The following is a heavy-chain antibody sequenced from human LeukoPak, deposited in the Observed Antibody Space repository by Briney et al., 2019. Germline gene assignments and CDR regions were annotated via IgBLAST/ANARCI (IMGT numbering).Heavy chain of an antibody. D-gene: IGHD3-3*01. Sequence: GASVKVSCKASGYTFTSYGISWVRQAPGQGLEWMGWISAYNGNTNYAQKLQGRVTMTTDTSTSTAYMELRSLRSDDTAVYYCARDSFWSAFGGNEYYGMDVWGQGTTVTVSS. J-gene: IGHJ6*02. CDR1: GYTFTSYG. V-gene: IGHV1-18*01. CDR2: ISAYNGNT. CDR3: ARDSFWSAFGGNEYYGMDV.